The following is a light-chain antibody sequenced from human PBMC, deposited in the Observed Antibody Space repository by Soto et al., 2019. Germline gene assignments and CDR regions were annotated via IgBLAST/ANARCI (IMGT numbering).Light chain of an antibody. V-gene: IGLV2-14*01. CDR3: SSYTSSHTLV. Sequence: QSALTQPASVSGSPGQSITISCTGTSSDVGGYNYVSWHQQLPGKAPKVMIYDVSNRPSGVSNRFSGSKSGNTASLTISGLQAEDEADYYCSSYTSSHTLVFGGGTKLTVL. J-gene: IGLJ2*01. CDR1: SSDVGGYNY. CDR2: DVS.